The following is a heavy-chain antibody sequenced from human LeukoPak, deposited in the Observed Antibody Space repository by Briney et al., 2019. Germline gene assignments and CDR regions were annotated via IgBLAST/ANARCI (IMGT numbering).Heavy chain of an antibody. V-gene: IGHV4-4*02. CDR2: IYYSGST. J-gene: IGHJ6*04. CDR1: GGSISSSNW. Sequence: PSGTLSLTCAVSGGSISSSNWWSWVRQPPGKGLEWIGYIYYSGSTNYNPSLKSRVTISVDTSKNQFSLKLSSVTAADTAVYYCASMDVWGKGTTVTVSS. CDR3: ASMDV.